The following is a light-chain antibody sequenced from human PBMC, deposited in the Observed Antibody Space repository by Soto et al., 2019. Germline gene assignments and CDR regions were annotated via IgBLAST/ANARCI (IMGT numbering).Light chain of an antibody. CDR3: SSYTSSSPYV. V-gene: IGLV2-14*01. CDR1: SSDVGGFNY. J-gene: IGLJ1*01. Sequence: QSVLTQPASVPGSLGQSITISCTGTSSDVGGFNYVSWYQLHPGKAPKLMIYEVSNRLSGVSNRFSGSKSGNTASLTISGLQAEDEADYYCSSYTSSSPYVFGTGTKVTVL. CDR2: EVS.